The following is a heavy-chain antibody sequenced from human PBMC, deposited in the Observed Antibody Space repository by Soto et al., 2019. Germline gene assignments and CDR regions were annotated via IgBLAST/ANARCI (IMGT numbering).Heavy chain of an antibody. Sequence: ASVRVSCKASGYTFTGYYIHWVRQAPGQGLEWMGWINPTTGDTNYAQNFQGRVTMTRDTSIYTAFMGLSRLTFDDTAVYYCARHNGYGAWLDPWGQGALVTVSS. V-gene: IGHV1-2*02. CDR1: GYTFTGYY. D-gene: IGHD5-12*01. CDR3: ARHNGYGAWLDP. J-gene: IGHJ5*02. CDR2: INPTTGDT.